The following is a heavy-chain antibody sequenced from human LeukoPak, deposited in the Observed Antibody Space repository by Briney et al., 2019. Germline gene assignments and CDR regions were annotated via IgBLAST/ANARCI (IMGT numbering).Heavy chain of an antibody. CDR1: GFTFSSYA. Sequence: GGSLRLSCAASGFTFSSYAMHWVRQAPGKGLEWVAVISYDGSNKYYADSMKGRFTISRDNSKNTLYLQMNSLRAEDTAVYYCARGTVTTFNYYGMDVWGKGTTVTVSS. CDR2: ISYDGSNK. V-gene: IGHV3-30*04. CDR3: ARGTVTTFNYYGMDV. D-gene: IGHD4-17*01. J-gene: IGHJ6*04.